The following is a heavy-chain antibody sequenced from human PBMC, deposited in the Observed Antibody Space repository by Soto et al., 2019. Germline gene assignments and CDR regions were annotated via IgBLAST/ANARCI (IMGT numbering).Heavy chain of an antibody. D-gene: IGHD5-18*01. CDR2: IYYSGST. CDR3: ARYTYDYARSDYYYGLDV. V-gene: IGHV4-31*03. CDR1: GGSISVGGYY. Sequence: LTCTVSGGSISVGGYYWTWIRQHPGKGLEWIGYIYYSGSTYYNPSLKSRLTISLDKSQNQFSLNLSSVTAADTAVYYCARYTYDYARSDYYYGLDVWGQGTTVTVSS. J-gene: IGHJ6*02.